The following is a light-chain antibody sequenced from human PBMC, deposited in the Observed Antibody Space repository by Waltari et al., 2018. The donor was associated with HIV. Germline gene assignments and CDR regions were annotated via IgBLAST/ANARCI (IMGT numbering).Light chain of an antibody. CDR1: QSISAK. Sequence: EIVMTKSSPTLSVSTGQRVTLSCRASQSISAKVAWYQQRPGQAPRLLIYEAATRPTGIPARFSGSGSGKEFTLTISSLQSEDVATYFCQQYDDGPRGITFGQGTMLEIK. CDR3: QQYDDGPRGIT. J-gene: IGKJ2*01. CDR2: EAA. V-gene: IGKV3-15*01.